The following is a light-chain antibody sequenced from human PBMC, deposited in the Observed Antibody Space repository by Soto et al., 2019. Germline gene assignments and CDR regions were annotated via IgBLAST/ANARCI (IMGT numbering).Light chain of an antibody. Sequence: QPVLTQSPSASASLGASVKLTCTLSSGHRSHAIAWHQQQPEKGPRYLMKVNSDGSHSKGDGIPDRFSGSSSGAERYLTISSLQSEDEADYYCQTWDTGIQVFGGGTKVTVL. CDR1: SGHRSHA. V-gene: IGLV4-69*01. CDR2: VNSDGSH. CDR3: QTWDTGIQV. J-gene: IGLJ2*01.